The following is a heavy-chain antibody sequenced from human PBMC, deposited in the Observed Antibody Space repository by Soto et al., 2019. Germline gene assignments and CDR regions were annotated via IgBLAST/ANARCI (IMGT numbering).Heavy chain of an antibody. CDR3: ARDIVNMIYYYGMDV. CDR1: GFTFSSYG. J-gene: IGHJ6*02. Sequence: QVQLVESGGGVVQPGRSLRLSCAASGFTFSSYGMHWVRQAPGKGLEWVAVIWYDGSNKYYADSVKGRFTISRDNSKNTLYLQMNSLRAEDTAVYYCARDIVNMIYYYGMDVWGQGTTVTVSS. D-gene: IGHD3-22*01. CDR2: IWYDGSNK. V-gene: IGHV3-33*01.